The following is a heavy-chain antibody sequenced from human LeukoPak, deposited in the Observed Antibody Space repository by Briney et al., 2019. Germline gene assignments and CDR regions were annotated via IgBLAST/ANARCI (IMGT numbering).Heavy chain of an antibody. D-gene: IGHD6-13*01. CDR3: TTDQDTSSWTFIY. Sequence: KTGGSLSFSWAAPGLPLTNARRAGAGKAQGKGLKWVDRIKSKTDGGTTDYAAPVKGRFTISRDDSKNTLFLQMNSLKTEDTAVYYCTTDQDTSSWTFIYWGQGTLVTVS. CDR2: IKSKTDGGTT. CDR1: GLPLTNAR. J-gene: IGHJ4*02. V-gene: IGHV3-15*01.